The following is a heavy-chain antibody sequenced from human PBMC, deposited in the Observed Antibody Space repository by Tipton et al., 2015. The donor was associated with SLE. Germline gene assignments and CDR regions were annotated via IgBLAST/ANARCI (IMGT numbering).Heavy chain of an antibody. D-gene: IGHD2-2*01. CDR2: ISYDGSNK. V-gene: IGHV3-30*09. Sequence: SLRLSCAASGFTFSTYAMHWVRQAPGKGLEWVALISYDGSNKYYADSVKGRVAISRDNSKNTLYLQMNSLRVEDTAVYYCASQLLYTFDYWGQGTLVTVST. CDR1: GFTFSTYA. J-gene: IGHJ4*02. CDR3: ASQLLYTFDY.